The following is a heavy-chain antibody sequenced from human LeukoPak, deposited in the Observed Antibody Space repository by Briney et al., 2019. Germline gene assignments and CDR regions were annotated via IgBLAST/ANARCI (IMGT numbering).Heavy chain of an antibody. CDR2: ISYDGPNK. CDR1: GFTFSSYA. Sequence: GRSLRLSCAASGFTFSSYAMHWVRQAPGKGLEWVAVISYDGPNKYYADSVKGRFTISRDNSKNTLYLQMNSLRAEDTAVYYCARNASMIVVVITTVYYYYYMDVWGKGTTVTVSS. J-gene: IGHJ6*03. V-gene: IGHV3-30*03. CDR3: ARNASMIVVVITTVYYYYYMDV. D-gene: IGHD3-22*01.